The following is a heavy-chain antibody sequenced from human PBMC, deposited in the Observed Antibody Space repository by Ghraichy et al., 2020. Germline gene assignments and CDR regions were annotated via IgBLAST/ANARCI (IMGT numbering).Heavy chain of an antibody. CDR3: ARDYNWGFDY. D-gene: IGHD7-27*01. J-gene: IGHJ4*02. CDR2: INNYDTTT. Sequence: GESLRLSCAASGFTFSTYSMNWVRQAPGKGLEWVSYINNYDTTTYYADSVKGRFTISRDIAQKSVYLQMNSLRDEDTAVYYCARDYNWGFDYWGQGTLVTVSS. CDR1: GFTFSTYS. V-gene: IGHV3-48*02.